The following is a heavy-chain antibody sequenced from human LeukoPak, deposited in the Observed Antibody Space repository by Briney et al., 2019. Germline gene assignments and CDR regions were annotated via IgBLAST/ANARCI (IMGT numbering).Heavy chain of an antibody. CDR2: IYTSGST. CDR3: ARVGDFWSGPYMDV. CDR1: GASISSYY. J-gene: IGHJ6*03. Sequence: PSETLSLTCTVSGASISSYYWSWIRQPAGKGLEWIGRIYTSGSTNYNPSLKSRVTISVDTSKNQFSLKLSSVTAADTAVYYCARVGDFWSGPYMDVWGKGTTVTVSS. D-gene: IGHD3-3*01. V-gene: IGHV4-4*07.